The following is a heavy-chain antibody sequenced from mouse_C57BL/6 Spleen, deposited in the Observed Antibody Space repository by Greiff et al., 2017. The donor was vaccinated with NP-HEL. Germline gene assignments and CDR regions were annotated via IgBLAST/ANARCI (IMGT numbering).Heavy chain of an antibody. D-gene: IGHD2-4*01. V-gene: IGHV1-82*01. J-gene: IGHJ1*03. Sequence: QVQLKESGPELVKPGASVKISCKASGYAFSSSWMNWVKQRPGKGLEWIGRIYPGDGDTNYNGKFKGKATLTADKSSSTAYMQLSSLTSEDSAVYFCARSYYDYGYFDVWGTGTTVTVSS. CDR2: IYPGDGDT. CDR1: GYAFSSSW. CDR3: ARSYYDYGYFDV.